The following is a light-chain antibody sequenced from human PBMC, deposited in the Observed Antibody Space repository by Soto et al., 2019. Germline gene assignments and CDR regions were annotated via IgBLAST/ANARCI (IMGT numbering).Light chain of an antibody. J-gene: IGKJ4*01. CDR2: KVS. CDR1: ESLVYGDGDTY. V-gene: IGKV2-30*01. CDR3: MPDKHWPLT. Sequence: EVVLTQSPLSLPVTLGQPASISCRSSESLVYGDGDTYLNWYQQRPGQSPRRLIYKVSNRDSGIQDKFSGSGSGTDFTLKISSVEAEDVGIYYCMPDKHWPLTFGGGTKVEIK.